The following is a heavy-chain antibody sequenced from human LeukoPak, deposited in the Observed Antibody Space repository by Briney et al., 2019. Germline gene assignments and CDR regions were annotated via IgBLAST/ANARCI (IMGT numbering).Heavy chain of an antibody. CDR2: INPNSGGT. J-gene: IGHJ4*02. Sequence: ASVKVSCTASGYTFTGYYMHWVRQAPGQGLEWMGWINPNSGGTNYAQKFQGRVTMTRDTSISTAYMELSRLRSDDTAVYYCARVVGYSSSWYEYWGQGTLVTVSS. V-gene: IGHV1-2*02. CDR1: GYTFTGYY. D-gene: IGHD6-13*01. CDR3: ARVVGYSSSWYEY.